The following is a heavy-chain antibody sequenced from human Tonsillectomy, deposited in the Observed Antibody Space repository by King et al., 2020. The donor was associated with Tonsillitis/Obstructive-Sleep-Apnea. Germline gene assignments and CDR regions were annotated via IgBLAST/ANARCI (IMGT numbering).Heavy chain of an antibody. CDR2: IYPGDSDT. J-gene: IGHJ6*03. CDR3: ARLWGSDIVVVPAAYYYMDV. CDR1: GYSFTNYW. Sequence: EVQLVESGAEVKKPGESLKISCKGSGYSFTNYWIGWVRQMPGKGLEWMGIIYPGDSDTRYSPSFQGQVTTSADKSISTAYLQWSSLKASDTAMYYCARLWGSDIVVVPAAYYYMDVWGKGTTVTVSS. D-gene: IGHD2-2*01. V-gene: IGHV5-51*01.